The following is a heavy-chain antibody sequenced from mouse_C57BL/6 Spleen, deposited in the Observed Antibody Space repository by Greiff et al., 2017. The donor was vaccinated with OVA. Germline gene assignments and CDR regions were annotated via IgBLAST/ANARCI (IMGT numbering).Heavy chain of an antibody. V-gene: IGHV1-18*01. CDR3: ARPGPDWYFDV. J-gene: IGHJ1*03. D-gene: IGHD3-1*01. CDR2: INPNNGGT. Sequence: VQLKQSGPELVKPGASVTIPCKASGYTFTDYNMDWVKQSHGKSLEWIGDINPNNGGTIYNQKFKGKATLTVDKSSSTAYMELRSLTSEDTAVYYCARPGPDWYFDVWGTGTTVTVSS. CDR1: GYTFTDYN.